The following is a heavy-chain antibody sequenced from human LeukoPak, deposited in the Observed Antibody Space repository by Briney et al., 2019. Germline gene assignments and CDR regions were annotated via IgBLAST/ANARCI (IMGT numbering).Heavy chain of an antibody. CDR2: IIPILGIA. J-gene: IGHJ4*02. Sequence: SVKVSCKASGGTFSSYAISWVRQAPGQGLEWMGRIIPILGIANYAQKFQGRVTITADKSTSTAYMELSSLRSEDTAVYYCARAPSHGSWSGYYYFDYWGQGTLATVSS. V-gene: IGHV1-69*04. CDR3: ARAPSHGSWSGYYYFDY. D-gene: IGHD3-3*01. CDR1: GGTFSSYA.